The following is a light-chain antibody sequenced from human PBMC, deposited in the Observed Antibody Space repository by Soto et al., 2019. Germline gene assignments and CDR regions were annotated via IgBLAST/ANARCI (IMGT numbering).Light chain of an antibody. Sequence: QSVLTQPPSASGTPGQRVTISCSGSSSNIGSNTVNWYQQLPGTAPKLLIYSNNQRPSGVPDRFSGSKSGTSASLAISGLQSADEAAYYCAAWDDSLNGAVFGGGTQLTVL. V-gene: IGLV1-44*01. CDR3: AAWDDSLNGAV. CDR1: SSNIGSNT. J-gene: IGLJ7*01. CDR2: SNN.